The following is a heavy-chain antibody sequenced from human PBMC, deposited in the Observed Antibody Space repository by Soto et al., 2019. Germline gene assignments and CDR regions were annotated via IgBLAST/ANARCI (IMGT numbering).Heavy chain of an antibody. D-gene: IGHD2-2*01. CDR2: MHYTGFS. J-gene: IGHJ5*02. CDR1: GDSGTSHY. Sequence: PSETLSLTCSFSGDSGTSHYLTCIRQSPEKGLEWSGYMHYTGFSHCNPSLKSRLTISVDTSKNQFSLKLTSVTAADTAVYYCARLTWGYCSNASCSNWFAPWAQGPLVTVSS. CDR3: ARLTWGYCSNASCSNWFAP. V-gene: IGHV4-59*02.